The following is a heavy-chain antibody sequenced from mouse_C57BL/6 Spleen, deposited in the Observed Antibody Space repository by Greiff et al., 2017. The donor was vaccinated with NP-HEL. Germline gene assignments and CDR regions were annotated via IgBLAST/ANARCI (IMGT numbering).Heavy chain of an antibody. Sequence: VQLQQSGPELVKPGASVKIPCKASGYTFTDYNMDWVKQSHGKSLEWIGDINPNNGGTIYNQKFKGKATLTVDKSSSTAYMELRSLTSEDTAVYYCGRRDYYYGSSYSFDYWGQGTTLTVSS. V-gene: IGHV1-18*01. CDR2: INPNNGGT. J-gene: IGHJ2*01. CDR1: GYTFTDYN. CDR3: GRRDYYYGSSYSFDY. D-gene: IGHD1-1*01.